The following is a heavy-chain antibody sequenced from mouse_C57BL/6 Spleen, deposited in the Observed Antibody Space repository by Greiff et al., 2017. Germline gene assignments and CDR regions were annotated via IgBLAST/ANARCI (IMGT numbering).Heavy chain of an antibody. CDR1: GYTFTEYT. V-gene: IGHV1-62-2*01. D-gene: IGHD3-2*02. CDR3: ARHEGGTAQADYAMDY. CDR2: FYPGSGSI. Sequence: VQLQESGAELVKPGASVKLSCKASGYTFTEYTIHWVKQRSGQGLEWIGWFYPGSGSIKYNEKFKDKATLTADKSSSTVYMELSRLTSEDSAVYFCARHEGGTAQADYAMDYWGQGTSVTVSS. J-gene: IGHJ4*01.